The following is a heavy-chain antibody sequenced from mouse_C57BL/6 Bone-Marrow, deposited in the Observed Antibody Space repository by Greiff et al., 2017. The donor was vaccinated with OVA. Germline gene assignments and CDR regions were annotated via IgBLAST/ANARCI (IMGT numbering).Heavy chain of an antibody. CDR2: INPYNGGT. CDR3: ASGKGRAFDY. D-gene: IGHD3-3*01. CDR1: GYTFTDYY. J-gene: IGHJ2*01. V-gene: IGHV1-19*01. Sequence: EVQLQQSGPVLVKPGASVKMSCKASGYTFTDYYMNWVKQSHGKSLEWIGVINPYNGGTSYNQKFKGKATLTVDKSSSTAYMELNSLTSEDSAVYYCASGKGRAFDYWGQGTTLTVSS.